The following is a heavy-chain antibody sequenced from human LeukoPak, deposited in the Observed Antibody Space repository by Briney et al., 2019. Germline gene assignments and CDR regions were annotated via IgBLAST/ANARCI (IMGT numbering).Heavy chain of an antibody. D-gene: IGHD2-15*01. J-gene: IGHJ3*02. V-gene: IGHV4-38-2*01. CDR1: GYSISSGYY. Sequence: PSETLSLTCAVSGYSISSGYYWGWIRQPPGKGLEWIGSIYHSGSTYYNPSLKSRVTISVDTSKNQFSLKLSSVTAADTAVYYCARVAHGDAFDIWGQGTMVTVSS. CDR3: ARVAHGDAFDI. CDR2: IYHSGST.